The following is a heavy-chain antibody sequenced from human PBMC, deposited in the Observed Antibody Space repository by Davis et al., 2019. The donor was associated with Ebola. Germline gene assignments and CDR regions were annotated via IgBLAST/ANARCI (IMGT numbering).Heavy chain of an antibody. V-gene: IGHV3-30*04. CDR3: ARDFETRFDP. Sequence: GGSLRLSCAASGFTFSSYAMHWVRQAPGQGLEWVAVISYDGGDIYYADSVKGRFTISRDNSKNTLYLQMNSLGAEDTAVYYCARDFETRFDPWGQGTLVTVSS. CDR2: ISYDGGDI. J-gene: IGHJ5*02. CDR1: GFTFSSYA.